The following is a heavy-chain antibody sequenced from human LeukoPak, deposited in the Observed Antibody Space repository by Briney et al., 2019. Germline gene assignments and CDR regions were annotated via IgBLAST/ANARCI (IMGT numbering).Heavy chain of an antibody. J-gene: IGHJ4*02. D-gene: IGHD4-17*01. V-gene: IGHV4-4*07. CDR1: GGSISSYY. CDR2: IYTSGST. Sequence: PSETLSLTCTVSGGSISSYYWSWIRQPAGKGLEWIGRIYTSGSTNYNPSLKSRVTMSVDTSKNQFSLKLSSVTAADTAVYYCARDTAGYGDPYYFDYWGQGTLVTVSS. CDR3: ARDTAGYGDPYYFDY.